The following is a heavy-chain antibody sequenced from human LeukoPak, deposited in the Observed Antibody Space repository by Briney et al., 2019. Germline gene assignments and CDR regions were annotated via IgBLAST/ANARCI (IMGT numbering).Heavy chain of an antibody. Sequence: GGSLRHSCAASGFTFSSYWMHWVRQAPGKGLVWVSRINSDGSTTTYADSVKGRFTISRDNAKNTLYLQMNSLRAEDTAVYYCARGYSGSYRVDYWGQGTLVTVSS. CDR3: ARGYSGSYRVDY. CDR2: INSDGSTT. CDR1: GFTFSSYW. J-gene: IGHJ4*02. D-gene: IGHD1-26*01. V-gene: IGHV3-74*01.